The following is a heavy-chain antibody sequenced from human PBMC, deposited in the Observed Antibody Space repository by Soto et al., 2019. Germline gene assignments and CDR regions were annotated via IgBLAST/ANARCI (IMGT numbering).Heavy chain of an antibody. CDR3: AADATAWQQMVPSDY. CDR2: IAVGSGYT. CDR1: GFTFTSSA. V-gene: IGHV1-58*01. Sequence: SVKVSCKASGFTFTSSALQWVRQARGQRLEWIGWIAVGSGYTNYAQRFQDRVTLTRDMSIATTYMELSRLTSEDTAIYYCAADATAWQQMVPSDYWGQGTLVTVSS. J-gene: IGHJ4*02. D-gene: IGHD2-8*01.